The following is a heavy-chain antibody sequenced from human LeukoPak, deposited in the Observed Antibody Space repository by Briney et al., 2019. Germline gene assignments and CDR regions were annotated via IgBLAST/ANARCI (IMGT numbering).Heavy chain of an antibody. Sequence: GGSLRLSCAASGFTFSDYYMSWIRQAPGKGQEWVSYISSSGSTIYYADSVKGRFTISRDNAKNTLYLQMNSLRAEDTAVYYCAKNGYDDYSFDYWGQGTLVTVSS. J-gene: IGHJ4*02. D-gene: IGHD4-17*01. CDR1: GFTFSDYY. CDR3: AKNGYDDYSFDY. CDR2: ISSSGSTI. V-gene: IGHV3-11*04.